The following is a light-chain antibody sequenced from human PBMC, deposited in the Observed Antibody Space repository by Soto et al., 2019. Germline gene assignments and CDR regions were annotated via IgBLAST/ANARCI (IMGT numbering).Light chain of an antibody. CDR3: QTWGTGIQV. V-gene: IGLV4-69*01. Sequence: QLVLTQSPSASASLGASVKLTCTLSSGHINYAIAWHQQQPETGPRYLMKLNSDGSHSKGDGIPDRFSGASSGAERYLTISGLQSEDEADYYCQTWGTGIQVFGGGTKLTVL. CDR1: SGHINYA. CDR2: LNSDGSH. J-gene: IGLJ2*01.